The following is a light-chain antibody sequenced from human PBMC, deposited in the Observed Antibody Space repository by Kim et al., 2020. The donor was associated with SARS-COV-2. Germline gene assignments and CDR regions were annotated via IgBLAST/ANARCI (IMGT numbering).Light chain of an antibody. Sequence: GQSITISCTGTSSDVGPYNYVSWYQQQPGKVTNLMIYDVSNRPSGISNRFSGSKSVNAAYLTISGLQAEDEADYYCSSYTTTGSVRFGGGTQLTVL. J-gene: IGLJ2*01. CDR1: SSDVGPYNY. CDR2: DVS. CDR3: SSYTTTGSVR. V-gene: IGLV2-14*03.